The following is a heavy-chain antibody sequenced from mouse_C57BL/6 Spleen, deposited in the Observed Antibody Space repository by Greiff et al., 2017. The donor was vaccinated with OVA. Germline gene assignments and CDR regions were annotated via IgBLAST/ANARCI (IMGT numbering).Heavy chain of an antibody. CDR1: GYSFTGYY. CDR3: ARSGDWFDY. V-gene: IGHV1-42*01. Sequence: VHVKQSGPELVKPGASVKISCKASGYSFTGYYMNWVKQSPEKSLEWIGEINPSTGGTTYNQKFKAKATLTVDKSSSTAYMQLKSLTSEDSAVYYCARSGDWFDYWGQGTTLTVSS. CDR2: INPSTGGT. J-gene: IGHJ2*01. D-gene: IGHD3-2*02.